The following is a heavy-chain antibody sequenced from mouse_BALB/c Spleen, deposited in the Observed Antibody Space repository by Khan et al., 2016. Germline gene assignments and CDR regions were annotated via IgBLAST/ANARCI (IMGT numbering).Heavy chain of an antibody. Sequence: QVQLQQPGAELVKPGASVKLSCKASGYTFTSYWMHWVKQRPGQGLEWIGEINPSNGHTNYNEKFKSKATLTVDKSSSTAYMQLSSLTSEDSAVXYFSISLYDDDADYWGLDSTLTVSS. J-gene: IGHJ2*01. CDR3: SISLYDDDADY. V-gene: IGHV1S81*02. CDR1: GYTFTSYW. D-gene: IGHD2-4*01. CDR2: INPSNGHT.